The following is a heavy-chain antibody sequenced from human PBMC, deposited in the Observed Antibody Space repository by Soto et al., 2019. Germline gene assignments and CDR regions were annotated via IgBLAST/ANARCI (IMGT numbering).Heavy chain of an antibody. CDR2: INHSGST. CDR3: ARGLGYPQGYFQH. J-gene: IGHJ1*01. CDR1: GGSFSGYY. V-gene: IGHV4-34*01. Sequence: QVQLQQWGAGLLKPSETLSLTCAVYGGSFSGYYWSWIRQPPGKGLEWIGEINHSGSTNYNPSLKRRVTISVDTSKNQFSLKLSSVTAADTAVYYCARGLGYPQGYFQHWGQGTLVTVSS. D-gene: IGHD6-13*01.